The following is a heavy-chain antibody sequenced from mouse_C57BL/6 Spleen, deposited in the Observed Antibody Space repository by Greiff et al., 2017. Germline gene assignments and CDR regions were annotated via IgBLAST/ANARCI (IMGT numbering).Heavy chain of an antibody. Sequence: EVQLQESGPELVKPGASVKIPCKASGYTFTDYNMDWVKQSHGKSLEWIGDINPNNGGTIYNQKFKGKATLTVDKSSSTAYMELRSLTSEDTAVYDCARYGSRRDAMDYWGQGTSVTVSS. D-gene: IGHD1-1*01. J-gene: IGHJ4*01. CDR3: ARYGSRRDAMDY. CDR2: INPNNGGT. V-gene: IGHV1-18*01. CDR1: GYTFTDYN.